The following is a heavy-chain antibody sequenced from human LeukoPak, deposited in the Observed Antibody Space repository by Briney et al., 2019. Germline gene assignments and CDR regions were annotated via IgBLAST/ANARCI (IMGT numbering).Heavy chain of an antibody. CDR1: GFTFSSYG. CDR2: ISYDGSNK. D-gene: IGHD5-12*01. V-gene: IGHV3-30*18. J-gene: IGHJ4*02. Sequence: GGSLRLSCAASGFTFSSYGMHWVRQAPGKGLEWVAVISYDGSNKYYADSVKGRFTISRDNSKNTLYLQMNSLRAEDTAVYYCAKDQREWLRLTAPDDYWGQGTLVTVSS. CDR3: AKDQREWLRLTAPDDY.